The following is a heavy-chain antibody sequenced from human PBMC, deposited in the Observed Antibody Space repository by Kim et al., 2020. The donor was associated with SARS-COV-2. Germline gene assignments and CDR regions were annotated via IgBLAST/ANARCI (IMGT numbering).Heavy chain of an antibody. V-gene: IGHV1-69*04. CDR1: GGTFSSYA. CDR2: IIPILGIA. CDR3: ARGGGDGYNSYWFDP. J-gene: IGHJ5*02. Sequence: SVTVSCQASGGTFSSYAISWVRQAPGQGLEWMGRIIPILGIANYAQKFQGRVTITADKSTSTAYMELSSLRSEDTAVYYCARGGGDGYNSYWFDPWGQGTLVTVSS. D-gene: IGHD5-12*01.